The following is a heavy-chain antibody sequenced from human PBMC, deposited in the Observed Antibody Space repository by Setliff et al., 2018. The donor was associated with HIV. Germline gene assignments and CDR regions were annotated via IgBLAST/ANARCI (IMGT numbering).Heavy chain of an antibody. V-gene: IGHV3-7*01. CDR1: GFTFSSYW. CDR3: AREVYSSSWYEEGYFGY. J-gene: IGHJ4*02. CDR2: IKQDGSEK. Sequence: GGSLRLSCAASGFTFSSYWMSWVRQAPGTGLEWVANIKQDGSEKYYVDSVKGRFTISRDNARNSLYLQMDSLRAEDTAVYYCAREVYSSSWYEEGYFGYWGQGTLVTVSS. D-gene: IGHD6-13*01.